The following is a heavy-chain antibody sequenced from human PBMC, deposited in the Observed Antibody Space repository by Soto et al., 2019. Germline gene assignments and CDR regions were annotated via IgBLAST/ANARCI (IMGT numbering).Heavy chain of an antibody. Sequence: ESGGGVVRPGTSLRLSCAASGFTFSDFGIHWVRQAPGKGLEWVAVISYNGRHEYYADSVKGRFTISRDNSKNTVYLQMNSLRPEDTAVYYCAKEMFPRTVLDGSSPWGDYWGQGILVSVSS. CDR1: GFTFSDFG. CDR3: AKEMFPRTVLDGSSPWGDY. CDR2: ISYNGRHE. V-gene: IGHV3-30*18. D-gene: IGHD6-6*01. J-gene: IGHJ4*02.